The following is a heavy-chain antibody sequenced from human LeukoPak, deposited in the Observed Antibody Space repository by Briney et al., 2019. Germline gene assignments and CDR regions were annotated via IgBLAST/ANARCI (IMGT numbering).Heavy chain of an antibody. CDR1: GGSISDYY. J-gene: IGHJ4*02. V-gene: IGHV4-59*08. CDR3: ARNDGYNLFFFDY. D-gene: IGHD5-24*01. Sequence: SETLSLTCTVSGGSISDYYWSWIRQPPGKGLEWIGYIYYSGSTNYNPSLKSRVTISVDTSKNQFSLKLSSVTAADTAVYYCARNDGYNLFFFDYWGQGTLVTVSS. CDR2: IYYSGST.